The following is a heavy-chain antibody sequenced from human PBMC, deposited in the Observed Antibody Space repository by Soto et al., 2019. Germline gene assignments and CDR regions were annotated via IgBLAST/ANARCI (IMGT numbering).Heavy chain of an antibody. CDR3: ARRYGSCFDY. CDR2: IYHSGST. V-gene: IGHV4-4*02. D-gene: IGHD5-18*01. Sequence: SETLSLTCAVSGDSISSDKWWSWVRQPPGKGLEWIGEIYHSGSTKYNPSLESRVIISVDRSENQFSLKLSSVTAADTAVYYCARRYGSCFDYWGQGTLVTVSS. CDR1: GDSISSDKW. J-gene: IGHJ4*02.